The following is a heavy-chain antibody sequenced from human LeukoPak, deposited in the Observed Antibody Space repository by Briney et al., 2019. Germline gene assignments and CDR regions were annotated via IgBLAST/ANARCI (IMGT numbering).Heavy chain of an antibody. CDR1: GFIFSSSA. CDR3: AKDLIGTYPDYFDY. V-gene: IGHV3-23*01. Sequence: GGSLRLSCAASGFIFSSSAMSWVXQAPGXGLEWVSAISGSGSGDRTYSADSVRGRFTISRDNSKNTLYLQLNSLRDEDTAVYYCAKDLIGTYPDYFDYWGQGTLVTVSS. J-gene: IGHJ4*02. CDR2: ISGSGSGDRT. D-gene: IGHD1-26*01.